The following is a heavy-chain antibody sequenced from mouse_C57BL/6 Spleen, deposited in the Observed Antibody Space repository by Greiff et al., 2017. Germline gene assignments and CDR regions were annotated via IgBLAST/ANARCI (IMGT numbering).Heavy chain of an antibody. Sequence: EVKLMESGPELVKPGASVKISCKASGYTFTDYYMNWVKQSHGKSLEWIGDINPNNGGTSYNQKFKGKATLTVDKSSSTAYMELRSLTSEDSAVYYCARSGFAYWGQGTLVTVSA. V-gene: IGHV1-26*01. J-gene: IGHJ3*01. CDR3: ARSGFAY. CDR1: GYTFTDYY. CDR2: INPNNGGT.